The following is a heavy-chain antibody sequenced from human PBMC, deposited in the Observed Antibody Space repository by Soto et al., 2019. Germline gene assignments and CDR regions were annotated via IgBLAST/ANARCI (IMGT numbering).Heavy chain of an antibody. CDR2: IYHSGSA. J-gene: IGHJ5*02. D-gene: IGHD6-13*01. Sequence: SETLSLTCAVSGFSISSGYYWGWIRQPPGQGLEWIGSIYHSGSAYHNPSLKSRVTISVDTSKNQFSLKLTSVTAADTAVYYCARGGKAAAGSYNGFDPWGQGTLVTVSS. CDR3: ARGGKAAAGSYNGFDP. V-gene: IGHV4-38-2*01. CDR1: GFSISSGYY.